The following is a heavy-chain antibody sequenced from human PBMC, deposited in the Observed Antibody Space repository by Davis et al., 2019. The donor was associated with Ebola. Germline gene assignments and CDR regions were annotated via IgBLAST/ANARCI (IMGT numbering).Heavy chain of an antibody. CDR1: GGTFSSYT. V-gene: IGHV1-69*02. D-gene: IGHD2-2*01. J-gene: IGHJ3*02. Sequence: SVKVSCKASGGTFSSYTISWVRQAPGQGLEWMGRIIPILGIANYAQKFQGRVTITADKSTSTVYMELSSLRSEDTAVYYCASRIVLVPAAMSALAFDIWGQGTMVTVSS. CDR2: IIPILGIA. CDR3: ASRIVLVPAAMSALAFDI.